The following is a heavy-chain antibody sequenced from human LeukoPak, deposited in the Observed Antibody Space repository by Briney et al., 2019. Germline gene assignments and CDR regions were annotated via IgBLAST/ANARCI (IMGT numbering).Heavy chain of an antibody. J-gene: IGHJ6*03. CDR1: GGTFSSYL. Sequence: ASVKVSCKASGGTFSSYLISWVRQAPGQGLEWMGWINAGNGNTKYSQEFQDRVTITRDTSASTAYMELSSLRSEDMAVYYCARARYETRIWPKSRYDYYHYMDVWGKGTTVTVSS. D-gene: IGHD3-3*01. CDR3: ARARYETRIWPKSRYDYYHYMDV. CDR2: INAGNGNT. V-gene: IGHV1-3*03.